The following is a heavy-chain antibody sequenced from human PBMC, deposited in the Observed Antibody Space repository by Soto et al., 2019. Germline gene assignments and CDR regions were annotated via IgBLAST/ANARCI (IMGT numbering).Heavy chain of an antibody. CDR2: FVPLVGTA. D-gene: IGHD1-26*01. CDR1: GGTFSSYS. CDR3: AIGSTYSGEFEF. Sequence: QVQLVQSGAEVKKPGSSVKVSCKASGGTFSSYSITWVRQAPGQGLEWMGGFVPLVGTANYAQKFQGRLTITACESASTAYMDLSSLRSDDTAIYYCAIGSTYSGEFEFWGQGSLVTVSS. V-gene: IGHV1-69*01. J-gene: IGHJ4*02.